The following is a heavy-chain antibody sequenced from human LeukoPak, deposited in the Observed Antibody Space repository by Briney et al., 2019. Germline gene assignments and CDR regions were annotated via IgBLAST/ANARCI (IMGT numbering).Heavy chain of an antibody. CDR3: ARGGLEWVLDGSGFYFDS. D-gene: IGHD3-3*01. CDR2: IYHSGST. V-gene: IGHV4-30-2*01. J-gene: IGHJ4*02. Sequence: SETLSLTCTVSGDSISSGGYSWSWLRQPPGKGLEWIGNIYHSGSTYYNPALKSRVTISVDRPNNQFSLKLRSVTAADTAVYYCARGGLEWVLDGSGFYFDSWGQGTLVTVSS. CDR1: GDSISSGGYS.